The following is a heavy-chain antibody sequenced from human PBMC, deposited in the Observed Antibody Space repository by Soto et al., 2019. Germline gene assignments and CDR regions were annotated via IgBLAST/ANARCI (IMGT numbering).Heavy chain of an antibody. J-gene: IGHJ6*02. D-gene: IGHD6-6*01. V-gene: IGHV1-69*13. CDR3: ARVRSIATPYYYHYGMDV. Sequence: SVKVSCKASGGTFSSYAISWVRQAPGQGLERMGGIIPIFGTANYAQKFQGRVTITADESTSTAYMELSSLRSEDTAVYYCARVRSIATPYYYHYGMDVWGQGTTVTVSS. CDR1: GGTFSSYA. CDR2: IIPIFGTA.